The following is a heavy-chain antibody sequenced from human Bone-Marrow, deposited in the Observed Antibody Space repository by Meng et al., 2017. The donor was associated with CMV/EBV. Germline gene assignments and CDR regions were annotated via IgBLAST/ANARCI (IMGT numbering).Heavy chain of an antibody. CDR1: DGSISNYY. CDR3: ARGRVYYYDSGTYYPLDY. V-gene: IGHV4-59*01. J-gene: IGHJ4*02. Sequence: SETLSLTCTVSDGSISNYYWNWIRQPPGKGLEWIGYIYYTGSTNYNPSLKSRVTISLDTSKNQFSLKLSSVTAADTAVYYCARGRVYYYDSGTYYPLDYWGQGTLVTVSS. CDR2: IYYTGST. D-gene: IGHD3-10*01.